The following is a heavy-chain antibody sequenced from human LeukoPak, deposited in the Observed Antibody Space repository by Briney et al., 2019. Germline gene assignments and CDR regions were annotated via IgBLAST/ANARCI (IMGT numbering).Heavy chain of an antibody. CDR1: GYNFASYW. CDR3: ARHLSDITSCPNY. Sequence: GESLKISCKGSGYNFASYWVAWVRQMPGKGPEWMGVIYPRDSRTTYSLSFQGQVTISADKSISTAYLQLSSLKASDTAIYYCARHLSDITSCPNYWGPGTLVTVSS. V-gene: IGHV5-51*01. CDR2: IYPRDSRT. J-gene: IGHJ4*02. D-gene: IGHD3-10*01.